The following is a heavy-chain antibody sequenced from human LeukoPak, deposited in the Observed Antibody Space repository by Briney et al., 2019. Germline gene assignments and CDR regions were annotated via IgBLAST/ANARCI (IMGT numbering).Heavy chain of an antibody. CDR3: ARVQGLIVAIDY. D-gene: IGHD5-12*01. CDR2: IYHSGTT. J-gene: IGHJ4*02. CDR1: GGSISSDGYS. Sequence: SETLSLTCAVSGGSISSDGYSWSWIRQPPGKGLEWIGYIYHSGTTYYNPSLKSRVTISVDRSKNQFSLKLSSVTAADTAVYYCARVQGLIVAIDYWGQGTLVTVSS. V-gene: IGHV4-30-2*01.